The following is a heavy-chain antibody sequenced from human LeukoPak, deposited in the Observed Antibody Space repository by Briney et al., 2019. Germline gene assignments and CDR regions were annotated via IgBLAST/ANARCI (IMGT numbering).Heavy chain of an antibody. CDR1: GDSISSSGYY. J-gene: IGHJ4*02. CDR2: IHFSGTT. V-gene: IGHV4-39*01. D-gene: IGHD3-10*01. CDR3: ARFRGVVSSSLLDF. Sequence: SETLSLTCTVSGDSISSSGYYWGWIRHPPGKGLEWIGSIHFSGTTYYNPSLKSRVTISVDTSKNQFSLKLTSVTAADTAVYYCARFRGVVSSSLLDFWGQGTLVIVSS.